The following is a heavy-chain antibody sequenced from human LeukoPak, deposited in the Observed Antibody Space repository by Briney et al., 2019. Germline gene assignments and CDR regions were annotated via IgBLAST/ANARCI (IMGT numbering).Heavy chain of an antibody. J-gene: IGHJ4*02. V-gene: IGHV3-33*01. Sequence: QPGRSLRLSCAASGFTFSGYGMHWVRQAPGKGLEWLALIWHDGSNANYADSVKGRFTISRDNSKNTLYLQMSSLRADDAAVYYCARWSRYSGSGWYELAYWGQGTRVTVSS. CDR2: IWHDGSNA. D-gene: IGHD6-19*01. CDR1: GFTFSGYG. CDR3: ARWSRYSGSGWYELAY.